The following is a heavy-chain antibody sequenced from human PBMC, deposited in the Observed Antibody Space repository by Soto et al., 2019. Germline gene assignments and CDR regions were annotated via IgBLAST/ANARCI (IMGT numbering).Heavy chain of an antibody. J-gene: IGHJ4*02. Sequence: EVQLVESGGGLVQPGGSLRLSCAASGFTFSSYSMNWVRQAPGKGLEWVSYISSSSSTIYYADSVKGRFTISRDNAKNSLYLQMNSLRDEDTAVYYCARDRGSSGYRRPIDYWGQGTLVTVSS. CDR2: ISSSSSTI. CDR1: GFTFSSYS. CDR3: ARDRGSSGYRRPIDY. D-gene: IGHD3-22*01. V-gene: IGHV3-48*02.